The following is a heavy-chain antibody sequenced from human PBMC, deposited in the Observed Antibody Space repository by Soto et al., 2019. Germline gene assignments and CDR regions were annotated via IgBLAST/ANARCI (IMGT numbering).Heavy chain of an antibody. D-gene: IGHD2-8*02. CDR2: ISRDGGTK. V-gene: IGHV3-30*03. Sequence: QVQLVESGGGVVQPGRSLRLSCAVSRFTYGMHWVRQAPGKGLEWVAVISRDGGTKYYADSVKGRFTISRDNSRNTLFLEMNSLRGDDMAVYYCTGEVASGYWGQGTLVTVSS. CDR1: RFTYG. CDR3: TGEVASGY. J-gene: IGHJ4*02.